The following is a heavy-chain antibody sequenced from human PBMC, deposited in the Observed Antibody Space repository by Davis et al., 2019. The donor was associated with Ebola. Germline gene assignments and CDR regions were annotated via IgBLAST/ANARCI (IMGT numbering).Heavy chain of an antibody. CDR1: GFTFSSYW. D-gene: IGHD3-22*01. CDR2: ISGSTGNT. Sequence: GESLKISCAASGFTFSSYWMHWVHQAPGRGLEWVSTISGSTGNTHYADSVKGRFTISRDNSKNTLYLQMNSLRAEDTALYYCVKKGHYDSSGYYGPFDYWGQGTLVTVSS. V-gene: IGHV3-23*01. J-gene: IGHJ4*02. CDR3: VKKGHYDSSGYYGPFDY.